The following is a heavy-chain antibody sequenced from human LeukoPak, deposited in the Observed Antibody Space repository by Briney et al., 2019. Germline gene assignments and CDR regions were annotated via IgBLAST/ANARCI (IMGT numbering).Heavy chain of an antibody. CDR1: GGSIISYF. V-gene: IGHV4-59*01. CDR2: IFDSGTTNYNPST. J-gene: IGHJ4*02. D-gene: IGHD5-12*01. Sequence: SETLSLTCTVSGGSIISYFWSWIRQPPGKGPEWIGYIFDSGTTNYNPSTNYNPSLKSRVTVSLDPSKNHFSLKLSSVTAADTAVYFCARGGVTTIAQYDYWGQGILVTVS. CDR3: ARGGVTTIAQYDY.